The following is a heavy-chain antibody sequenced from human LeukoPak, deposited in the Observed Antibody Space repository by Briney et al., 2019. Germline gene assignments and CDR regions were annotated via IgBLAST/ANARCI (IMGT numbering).Heavy chain of an antibody. CDR1: GFTFSSYA. Sequence: GGSLRLSCAASGFTFSSYAMSWVRQAPGKGLEWVSGISGSGGSTYYADSVKGRLTISRDNSKNTLYLQMNSLRAEDTAVYYCATPAGGYSYGSFDYWGQGTLVTVSS. V-gene: IGHV3-23*01. CDR3: ATPAGGYSYGSFDY. J-gene: IGHJ4*02. D-gene: IGHD5-18*01. CDR2: ISGSGGST.